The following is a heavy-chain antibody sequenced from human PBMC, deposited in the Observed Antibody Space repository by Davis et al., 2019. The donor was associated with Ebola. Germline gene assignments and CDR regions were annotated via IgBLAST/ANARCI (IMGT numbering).Heavy chain of an antibody. D-gene: IGHD3-22*01. V-gene: IGHV1-69*13. CDR2: IIPIFGTA. Sequence: SVKVSCKASGGTFSSYAISWVRQAPGQGLEWMGGIIPIFGTANYAQKFQGRVTITADESTSTAYMELSSLRSEDTAVYYCARTYYDSSGYLRIFDYWGQGTLVTVSS. CDR1: GGTFSSYA. CDR3: ARTYYDSSGYLRIFDY. J-gene: IGHJ4*02.